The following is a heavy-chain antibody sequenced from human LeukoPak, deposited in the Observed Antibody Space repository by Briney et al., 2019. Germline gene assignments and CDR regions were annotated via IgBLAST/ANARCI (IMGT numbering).Heavy chain of an antibody. Sequence: GGSLRLSCTASGFTFSSYTMNWVRQAPGKGLEWVSAIHNGGGTTSYADSVKGRFTISRDNAKNSLYLQMNSLRAEDTAVYYCASRIAVAGNDYWGQGTLVTVSS. D-gene: IGHD6-19*01. CDR2: IHNGGGTT. J-gene: IGHJ4*02. CDR3: ASRIAVAGNDY. CDR1: GFTFSSYT. V-gene: IGHV3-23*01.